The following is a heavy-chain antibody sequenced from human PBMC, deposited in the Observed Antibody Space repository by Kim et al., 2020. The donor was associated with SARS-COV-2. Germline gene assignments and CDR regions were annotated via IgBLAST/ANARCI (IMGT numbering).Heavy chain of an antibody. Sequence: GGSLRLSCAASGFTFSSYWMSWVRQAPGKGLEWVANVKQDGSERNYVDSVKGRLTISRDNAKNSLYLQMDSLRVEDTAVYYCARGSGSYYIHWGQGTLVTVSS. CDR3: ARGSGSYYIH. CDR1: GFTFSSYW. J-gene: IGHJ4*02. CDR2: VKQDGSER. V-gene: IGHV3-7*01. D-gene: IGHD3-10*01.